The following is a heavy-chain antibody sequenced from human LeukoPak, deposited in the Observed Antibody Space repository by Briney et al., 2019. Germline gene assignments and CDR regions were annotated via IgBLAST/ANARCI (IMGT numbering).Heavy chain of an antibody. J-gene: IGHJ4*02. D-gene: IGHD5-24*01. CDR1: GFTFSSYE. CDR3: ARGGRRDGYDPFDY. Sequence: GGSLRLSCAASGFTFSSYEMNWVRQAPGKGLEWVSYISSSGSTIYYADSVKGRFTIPRDNAKNSLYLQMNSLRAEDTAVYYCARGGRRDGYDPFDYWGQGTLVTVSS. V-gene: IGHV3-48*03. CDR2: ISSSGSTI.